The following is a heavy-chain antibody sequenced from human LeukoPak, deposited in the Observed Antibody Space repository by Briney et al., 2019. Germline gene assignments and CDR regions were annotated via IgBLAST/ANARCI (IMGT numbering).Heavy chain of an antibody. CDR1: GGTYNNYA. D-gene: IGHD3-10*01. CDR2: ILPVFGTS. Sequence: ASVKVSCKASGGTYNNYAITWVRQAPGQGLEWVGGILPVFGTSNYAQRFQGRATIIADESTGTTYMELSSLRSEDTAVYYCARDHRGFYYGSGNYYYLDVWGKGTTVTVSS. V-gene: IGHV1-69*13. CDR3: ARDHRGFYYGSGNYYYLDV. J-gene: IGHJ6*03.